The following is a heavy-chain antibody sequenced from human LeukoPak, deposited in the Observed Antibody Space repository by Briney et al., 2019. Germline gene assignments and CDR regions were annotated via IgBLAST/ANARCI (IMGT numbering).Heavy chain of an antibody. J-gene: IGHJ5*02. CDR2: ISICYGKT. CDR3: ARDQSHYDILTRNYYSNWFDP. D-gene: IGHD3-9*01. CDR1: GYTFTSYG. Sequence: ASVKVSCKASGYTFTSYGISWVRQAPGQGLEWMGWISICYGKTYYAQKLQDRVTMTTDTSTTTAYMELRSLRSDDTAVYFCARDQSHYDILTRNYYSNWFDPWGQGTLVTVSS. V-gene: IGHV1-18*01.